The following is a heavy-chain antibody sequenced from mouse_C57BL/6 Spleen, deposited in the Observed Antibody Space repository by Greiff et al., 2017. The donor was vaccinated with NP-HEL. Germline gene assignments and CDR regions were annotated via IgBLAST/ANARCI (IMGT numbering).Heavy chain of an antibody. D-gene: IGHD1-1*01. V-gene: IGHV5-9*01. Sequence: EVKLMESGGGLVKPGGSLKLSCAASGFTFSSYTMSWVRQTPEKRLEWVATISGGGGNTYYPDSVKGRFTISRDNAKNTLYLQMSSLRSEDTALYYCARHRTVVAPLDYWGQGTTLTVSS. CDR3: ARHRTVVAPLDY. CDR1: GFTFSSYT. CDR2: ISGGGGNT. J-gene: IGHJ2*01.